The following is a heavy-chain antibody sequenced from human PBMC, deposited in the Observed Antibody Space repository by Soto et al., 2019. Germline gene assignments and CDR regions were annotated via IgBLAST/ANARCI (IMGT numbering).Heavy chain of an antibody. Sequence: SETLSLTCTVSGGAVYADGYYWSWIRQPPGKGLEWIGYIYYSGSTNYNPSLKSRVTISVDTSKNQFSLKLSSVTAADTAVYYCARSDGRYWGQGTLVTVSS. CDR1: GGAVYADGYY. V-gene: IGHV4-61*08. J-gene: IGHJ4*02. CDR3: ARSDGRY. CDR2: IYYSGST.